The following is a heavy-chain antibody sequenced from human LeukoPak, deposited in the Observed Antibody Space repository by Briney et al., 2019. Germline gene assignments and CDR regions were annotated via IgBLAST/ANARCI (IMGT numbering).Heavy chain of an antibody. CDR3: ARYMTTVTTRDAFDI. V-gene: IGHV4-4*07. D-gene: IGHD4-17*01. Sequence: SETLSLTCTVSGGFISSYYWSWIRQPAGKGLEWIGRIYTSGSTSYNPSLKSRVTMSVDTSKNQFSLKLSSVTAADTAVYYCARYMTTVTTRDAFDIWGQGTMVTVSS. CDR2: IYTSGST. CDR1: GGFISSYY. J-gene: IGHJ3*02.